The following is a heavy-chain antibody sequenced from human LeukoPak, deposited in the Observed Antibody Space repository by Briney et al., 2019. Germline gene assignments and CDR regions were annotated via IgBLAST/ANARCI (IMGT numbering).Heavy chain of an antibody. CDR3: AKGRGSTVTTTVDY. J-gene: IGHJ4*02. D-gene: IGHD4-17*01. V-gene: IGHV3-9*03. Sequence: PGGSLRLSCEASGFTFVDYAMHWVRQVPGQGLEWVSGINWNGGTIAYADSVKGRFTISRDNAKNSLYLQMNSLRAEDMAFYYCAKGRGSTVTTTVDYWGQGTLVTVSS. CDR2: INWNGGTI. CDR1: GFTFVDYA.